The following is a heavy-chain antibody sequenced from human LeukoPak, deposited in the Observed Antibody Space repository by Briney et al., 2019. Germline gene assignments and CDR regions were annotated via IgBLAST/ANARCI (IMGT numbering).Heavy chain of an antibody. CDR2: INQRGST. D-gene: IGHD6-13*01. V-gene: IGHV4-34*01. CDR1: GGSFSGFY. J-gene: IGHJ6*03. CDR3: ARGAYSSSWLRYYYYMDV. Sequence: SETLSLTCAVYGGSFSGFYWSWIRQPPGRGLERIGEINQRGSTNYNPSRKSRVTISEDTSKNQFSLKMSSVTAAEPAVYYCARGAYSSSWLRYYYYMDVGGKGTTVTVSS.